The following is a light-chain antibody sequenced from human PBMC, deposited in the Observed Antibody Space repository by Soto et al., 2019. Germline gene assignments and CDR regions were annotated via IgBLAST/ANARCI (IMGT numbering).Light chain of an antibody. CDR3: QQSSFSPLT. CDR1: HSVTNNY. V-gene: IGKV3-20*01. CDR2: DAS. Sequence: EIVLTQSPGTLSLSPGDRATLSCRASHSVTNNYLAWFQQKPGQAPRLLIYDASNRATGVPDRFGAAGSGTDFTLTISRLAPEDFAVYFCQQSSFSPLTFGGGTKVEI. J-gene: IGKJ4*01.